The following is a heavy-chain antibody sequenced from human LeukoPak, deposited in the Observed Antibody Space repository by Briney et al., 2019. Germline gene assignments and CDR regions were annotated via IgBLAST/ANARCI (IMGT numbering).Heavy chain of an antibody. CDR1: GFTLSSYS. Sequence: GGSLRLSCAASGFTLSSYSMNWVRQAPGKGLEWVSSISSSSSYIYYADSVKGRFTISRDNAKNSLYLQMNRPRAEDTAVYYCARRVDMGYGMHVWGERATLTLSP. D-gene: IGHD5-12*01. J-gene: IGHJ6*01. CDR2: ISSSSSYI. V-gene: IGHV3-21*01. CDR3: ARRVDMGYGMHV.